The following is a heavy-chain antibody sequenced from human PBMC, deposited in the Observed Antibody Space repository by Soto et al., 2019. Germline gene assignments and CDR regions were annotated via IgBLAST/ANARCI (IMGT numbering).Heavy chain of an antibody. Sequence: QVQLQQWGAGLLKPSETLSLTCAVYGGSFSGYYWNWIRQPPGKGLEWIGEINHSGSTNYNPSLKSRVTLSVDPAKNQFPLKLSSVTAADPAVEYWARGWGKKFYFRGQGTLVTVSS. D-gene: IGHD7-27*01. J-gene: IGHJ4*02. CDR1: GGSFSGYY. CDR3: ARGWGKKFYF. CDR2: INHSGST. V-gene: IGHV4-34*01.